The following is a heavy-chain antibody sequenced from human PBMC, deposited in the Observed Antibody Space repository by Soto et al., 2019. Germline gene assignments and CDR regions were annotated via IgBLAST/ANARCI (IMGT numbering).Heavy chain of an antibody. CDR3: ASGIAARPKDDAFDI. D-gene: IGHD6-6*01. CDR2: IIPILGIA. J-gene: IGHJ3*02. Sequence: QVQLVQSGAEVKKPGSSVKVSCKASGGTFSSYTISWVRQAPGQGLEWMGRIIPILGIANYAQKFQGRVTITADKSTSTAYMELSSLRSEDTAEYYCASGIAARPKDDAFDIWGQGTMVTVSS. CDR1: GGTFSSYT. V-gene: IGHV1-69*02.